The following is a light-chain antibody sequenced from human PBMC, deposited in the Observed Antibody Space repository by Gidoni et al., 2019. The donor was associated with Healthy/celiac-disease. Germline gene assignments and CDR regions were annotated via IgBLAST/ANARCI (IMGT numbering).Light chain of an antibody. J-gene: IGKJ5*01. CDR2: DAS. V-gene: IGKV3-11*01. CDR1: QSVSSY. Sequence: MVLTQSPATLSLSPGEMATLSCRASQSVSSYLAWYQQKPGQAPRLLIYDASNRATGIPARFSGSGSGTDFTLTISSLEPEDFAVYYCQQRSNWPTFGQGTRLEIK. CDR3: QQRSNWPT.